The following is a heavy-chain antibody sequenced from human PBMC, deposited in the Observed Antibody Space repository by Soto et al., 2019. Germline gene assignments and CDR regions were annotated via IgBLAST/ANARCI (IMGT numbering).Heavy chain of an antibody. V-gene: IGHV3-23*01. J-gene: IGHJ3*02. CDR3: APHVSCSGGSCQYDAFAI. Sequence: EVQVLESGGGLVQPGGSLRLSCEGSGFTVSSHAMTWIRQAPVKGPEWVSTVTADGGTYYADSVKGRFAMSRDTSENTLYFQMNSLGAEDTAAYYCAPHVSCSGGSCQYDAFAIRGQGTMVTVSS. CDR1: GFTVSSHA. D-gene: IGHD2-15*01. CDR2: VTADGGT.